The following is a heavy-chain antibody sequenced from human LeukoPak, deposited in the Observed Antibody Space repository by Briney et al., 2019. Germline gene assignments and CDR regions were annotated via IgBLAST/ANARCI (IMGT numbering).Heavy chain of an antibody. CDR3: ACLTTADAFDI. CDR2: IYYSGGT. V-gene: IGHV4-39*07. J-gene: IGHJ3*02. Sequence: KSSETLSLTCTVSGGSISSSSYYWGWIRQPPGKGLEWIGSIYYSGGTYYNPSLKSRVTISVDTSKNQFSLKLSSVTAADTAVYYCACLTTADAFDIWGQGTMVTVSS. D-gene: IGHD3-22*01. CDR1: GGSISSSSYY.